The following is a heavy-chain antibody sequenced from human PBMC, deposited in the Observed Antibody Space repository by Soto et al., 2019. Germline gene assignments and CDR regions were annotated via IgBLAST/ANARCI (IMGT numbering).Heavy chain of an antibody. Sequence: KTSETLSLTCTVSGGSISSRSFYWDWIRQPPGKGLEWIGSIYYSGNTYYNPSLKSRVTISVDTSKNQFSLKLSSVTAADTAVYYCATPLGPDYSLSLAGDAMDVWGPGTTVTAP. CDR3: ATPLGPDYSLSLAGDAMDV. D-gene: IGHD4-4*01. CDR1: GGSISSRSFY. J-gene: IGHJ6*02. CDR2: IYYSGNT. V-gene: IGHV4-39*01.